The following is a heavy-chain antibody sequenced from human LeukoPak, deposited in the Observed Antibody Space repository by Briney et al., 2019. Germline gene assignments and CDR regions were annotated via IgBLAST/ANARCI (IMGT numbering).Heavy chain of an antibody. Sequence: ASVKVSCKVSGYTLTVLSMHWVRQAPGKGLEWMGGFDPEDGETIYAQKFQGRVTMTEDTSTDTAYMELSSLRSEDTAVYYCATRAYSNYVRGYYYYMDVWGKGTTVTVSS. D-gene: IGHD4-11*01. CDR2: FDPEDGET. CDR3: ATRAYSNYVRGYYYYMDV. J-gene: IGHJ6*03. V-gene: IGHV1-24*01. CDR1: GYTLTVLS.